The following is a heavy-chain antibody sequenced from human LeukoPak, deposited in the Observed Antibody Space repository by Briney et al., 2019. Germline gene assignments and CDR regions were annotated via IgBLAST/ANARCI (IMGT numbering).Heavy chain of an antibody. CDR2: IYYSGST. J-gene: IGHJ5*02. CDR1: GGSISGYY. Sequence: TSQTLSLTCTVSGGSISGYYWSWIRQPPGKGLEWIGYIYYSGSTNYNPSLKSRVTISVDTSKNQFSLKLSSVTAADTAVYYCARGCSAGTPHNWFDPWGQGTLVTVSS. V-gene: IGHV4-59*01. CDR3: ARGCSAGTPHNWFDP. D-gene: IGHD6-13*01.